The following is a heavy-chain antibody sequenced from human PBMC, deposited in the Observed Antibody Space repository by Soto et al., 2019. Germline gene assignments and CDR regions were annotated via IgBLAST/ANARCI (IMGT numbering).Heavy chain of an antibody. J-gene: IGHJ4*02. V-gene: IGHV3-23*01. Sequence: GGSLRLSCAASGFTFSSYAMSWFRRAPGKGLEWVSAISGSGGSTYYADSVKGRFTISRDNSKNTLYLQMNSLRAEDTAVYYCAKEAKRDWLLTAFDYWGQGTLVTVSS. CDR2: ISGSGGST. CDR3: AKEAKRDWLLTAFDY. D-gene: IGHD3-9*01. CDR1: GFTFSSYA.